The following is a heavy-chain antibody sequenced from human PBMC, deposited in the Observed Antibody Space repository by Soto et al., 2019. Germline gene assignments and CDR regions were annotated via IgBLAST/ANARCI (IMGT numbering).Heavy chain of an antibody. CDR1: GGSFSGYY. V-gene: IGHV4-34*01. CDR2: INHSGST. D-gene: IGHD6-19*01. CDR3: ARRQQWLVPHIDY. Sequence: SETLSLTCAVYGGSFSGYYWSWIRQPPGKGLEWIGEINHSGSTNYNPSLKSRVTISVDTSKNQFSLKLSSVTAADTAVYYCARRQQWLVPHIDYWGQGTLVTVSS. J-gene: IGHJ4*02.